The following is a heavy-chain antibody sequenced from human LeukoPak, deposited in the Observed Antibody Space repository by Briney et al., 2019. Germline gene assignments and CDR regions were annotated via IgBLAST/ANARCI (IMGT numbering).Heavy chain of an antibody. D-gene: IGHD3-10*01. J-gene: IGHJ4*02. CDR1: GFTFSGYA. Sequence: GGSLRLSCAASGFTFSGYAMNWVRQAPGKGLEWVSAISGGGISSTYYADSVKGRFTISRDNSKNTLYLQMNSLRAEDTAVYYCAKSAVVRGTTGTFDYWGQGTLVTVSS. V-gene: IGHV3-23*01. CDR2: ISGGGISST. CDR3: AKSAVVRGTTGTFDY.